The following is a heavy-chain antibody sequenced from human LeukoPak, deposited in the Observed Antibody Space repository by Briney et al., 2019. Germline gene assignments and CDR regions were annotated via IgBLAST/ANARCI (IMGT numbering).Heavy chain of an antibody. D-gene: IGHD4-23*01. CDR3: AKDPTTVVTFMPDY. CDR1: GFTFSGYG. CDR2: IWSDGSNK. Sequence: PGGSLRLSCAASGFTFSGYGMHWVRQAPGKGLEWVTVIWSDGSNKYYADSVKGRFTISRDNSKSTLYLQMNSLRAEDTAVYYCAKDPTTVVTFMPDYWGQGTLVTVSS. V-gene: IGHV3-33*06. J-gene: IGHJ4*02.